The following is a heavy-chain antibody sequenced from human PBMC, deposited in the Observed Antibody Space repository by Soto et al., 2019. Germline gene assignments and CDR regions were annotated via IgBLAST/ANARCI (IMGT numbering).Heavy chain of an antibody. CDR3: GRVGWGLLHIDY. V-gene: IGHV3-72*01. CDR1: GFTFSDHY. CDR2: TRNKAKSYTT. D-gene: IGHD1-26*01. Sequence: EVQLVESGGGLVQPGGSLRLSCAASGFTFSDHYMDWVRQAPGKGLEWVGRTRNKAKSYTTEYAATVKGRFTISRDDSKNSVYLQMNSLKTEDTAVYYCGRVGWGLLHIDYWGQGTLVTVSS. J-gene: IGHJ4*02.